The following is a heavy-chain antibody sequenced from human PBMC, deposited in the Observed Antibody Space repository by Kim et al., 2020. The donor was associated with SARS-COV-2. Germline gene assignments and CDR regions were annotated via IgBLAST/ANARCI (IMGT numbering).Heavy chain of an antibody. CDR3: ARNQDGNWFDP. V-gene: IGHV4-31*02. CDR2: T. Sequence: TYYNASLKSRVTISVDTSKNQFSLKLSAVTAADTAVYYCARNQDGNWFDPWGQGTLVTVSS. J-gene: IGHJ5*02.